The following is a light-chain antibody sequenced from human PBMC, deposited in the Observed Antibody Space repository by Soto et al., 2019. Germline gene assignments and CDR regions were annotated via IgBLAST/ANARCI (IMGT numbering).Light chain of an antibody. CDR2: GAS. Sequence: EIVLTQSPGTLSLSPGERATLSCRASQSVASNYLAWYQQKAGQAPRLLIYGASSRATGIPDRFSGSGSGTDFTLTISRLEAEDFAVYYCQQYGCSLRVTFGGGTKVEIK. CDR1: QSVASNY. V-gene: IGKV3-20*01. J-gene: IGKJ4*01. CDR3: QQYGCSLRVT.